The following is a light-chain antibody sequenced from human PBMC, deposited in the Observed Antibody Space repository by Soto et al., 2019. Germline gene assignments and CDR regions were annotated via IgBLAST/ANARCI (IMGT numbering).Light chain of an antibody. CDR2: DVN. J-gene: IGLJ3*02. CDR3: CSYAGGFSWV. Sequence: QSALTQPRSVSGSPGQSVTISCTGTSSDIGNYKSVSWYQQYLGEAPKLMIYDVNKRSSGVPDRFSGSKSVNTASLTIPGLQPEDEADYYCCSYAGGFSWVFGGGTKVTVL. V-gene: IGLV2-11*01. CDR1: SSDIGNYKS.